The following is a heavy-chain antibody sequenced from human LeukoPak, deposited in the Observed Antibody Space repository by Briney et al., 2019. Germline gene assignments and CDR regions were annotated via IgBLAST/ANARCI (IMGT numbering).Heavy chain of an antibody. CDR1: GFTFSSYA. D-gene: IGHD6-19*01. Sequence: GGSETLSCAASGFTFSSYAMSWVRQAPGKGLEWVSAISGSGGSTYYSDSVKGRFTISRDNSKNTLYLQMNSLRAEDTAVYYCAKDRTDSSGWYEWPPTFDYWGQGTRVRVSS. V-gene: IGHV3-23*01. J-gene: IGHJ4*02. CDR2: ISGSGGST. CDR3: AKDRTDSSGWYEWPPTFDY.